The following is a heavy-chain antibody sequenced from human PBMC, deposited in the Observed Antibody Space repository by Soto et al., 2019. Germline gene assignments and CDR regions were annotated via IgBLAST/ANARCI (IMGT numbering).Heavy chain of an antibody. V-gene: IGHV3-9*01. Sequence: SLRLSCAASGFTFDDYAMHWVRQAPGKGLEWVSGISWNSGSIGYADSVKGRFTISRDNAKNSLYLQMNSLRAEDTALYYCAKDKGGDIVVVPAFISPRPHHRANFDYWGEGTLVTAPQ. CDR2: ISWNSGSI. CDR1: GFTFDDYA. CDR3: AKDKGGDIVVVPAFISPRPHHRANFDY. D-gene: IGHD2-2*01. J-gene: IGHJ4*02.